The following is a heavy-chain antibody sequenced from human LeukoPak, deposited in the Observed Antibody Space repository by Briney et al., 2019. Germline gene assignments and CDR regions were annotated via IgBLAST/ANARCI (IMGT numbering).Heavy chain of an antibody. CDR3: AKDGTTTGWYHFDY. V-gene: IGHV3-23*01. CDR1: GFTFNSYA. CDR2: ISGSAGST. D-gene: IGHD6-19*01. J-gene: IGHJ4*02. Sequence: PGGSLRLSCAAPGFTFNSYAMSWVRQAPGKGLEWVSSISGSAGSTYYADSVKGRFTISRDNFKNTLYLQMNSLRAEDTAVYYCAKDGTTTGWYHFDYWGQGTLVTVSS.